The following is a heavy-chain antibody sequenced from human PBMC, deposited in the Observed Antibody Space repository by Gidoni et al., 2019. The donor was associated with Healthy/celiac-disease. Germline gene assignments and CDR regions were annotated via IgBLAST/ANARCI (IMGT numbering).Heavy chain of an antibody. D-gene: IGHD3-9*01. V-gene: IGHV4-4*07. CDR2: IYTSGST. CDR1: GGSISSYY. J-gene: IGHJ5*02. Sequence: QVQLQESGPGLVKLSETLSLTCTVSGGSISSYYWSWIRQPAGKGLEWIGRIYTSGSTNYNPSLKSRVTMSVDTSKNQFSLKLSSVTAADTAVYYCARDGPTIFGGGAVVDPWGQGTLVTVSS. CDR3: ARDGPTIFGGGAVVDP.